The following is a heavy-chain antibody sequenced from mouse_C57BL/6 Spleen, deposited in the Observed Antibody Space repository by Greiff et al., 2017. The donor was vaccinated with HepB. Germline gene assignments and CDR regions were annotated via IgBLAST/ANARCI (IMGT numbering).Heavy chain of an antibody. V-gene: IGHV1-43*01. Sequence: EVQLQESGPELVKPGASVKISCKASGYSFTGYYMHWVKQSSEKSLEWIGEINPSTGGTSYNQKFKGKATLTVDKSSSTAYMQLKSLTSEDSAVYYCARGRVVATRYFDVWGTGTTVTVSS. CDR1: GYSFTGYY. CDR3: ARGRVVATRYFDV. D-gene: IGHD1-1*01. CDR2: INPSTGGT. J-gene: IGHJ1*03.